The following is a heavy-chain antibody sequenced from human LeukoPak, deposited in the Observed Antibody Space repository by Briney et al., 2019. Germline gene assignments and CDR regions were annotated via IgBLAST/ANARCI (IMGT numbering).Heavy chain of an antibody. CDR3: AKVIGGYLDY. Sequence: PGRSLRLSCAASGFTFSSYVMSWVRQAPGKGLEWVSGISGSGGRTYYADSVKGRFTISRDNSKNTLFVQMNSLRAEDTAVYYCAKVIGGYLDYWGQGTLVTVSS. J-gene: IGHJ4*02. D-gene: IGHD3-22*01. V-gene: IGHV3-23*01. CDR1: GFTFSSYV. CDR2: ISGSGGRT.